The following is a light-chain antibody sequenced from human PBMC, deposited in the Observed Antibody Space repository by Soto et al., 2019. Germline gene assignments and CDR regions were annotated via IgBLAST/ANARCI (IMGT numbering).Light chain of an antibody. CDR1: QSVLYSSNNKNY. Sequence: DIVMTQSPDSLAVSLGERATINCKSRQSVLYSSNNKNYLAWYQQKPGQPPKLLIYWASTRESGVPDRFSGGGSGTDFTLTISSLQAEDVAVYYCQQYYNPPHNFGQGTKVEIK. CDR3: QQYYNPPHN. CDR2: WAS. J-gene: IGKJ1*01. V-gene: IGKV4-1*01.